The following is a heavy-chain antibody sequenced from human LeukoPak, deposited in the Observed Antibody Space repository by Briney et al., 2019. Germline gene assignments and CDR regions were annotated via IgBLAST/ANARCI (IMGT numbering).Heavy chain of an antibody. CDR1: GFTFDDYA. J-gene: IGHJ4*02. CDR3: ARGVAGGYYFDY. CDR2: ISWNSGSI. V-gene: IGHV3-9*01. Sequence: PGRSLRLSCAASGFTFDDYAMHWVRQAPGKGLEWVSGISWNSGSIGYADSVKGRFTISRDNAKNSLYLQMNSLRAEDTAVYYCARGVAGGYYFDYWGQGTLVTVSS. D-gene: IGHD6-19*01.